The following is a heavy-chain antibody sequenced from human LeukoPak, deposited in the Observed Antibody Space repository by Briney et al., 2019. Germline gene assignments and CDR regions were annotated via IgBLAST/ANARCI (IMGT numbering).Heavy chain of an antibody. CDR2: ISSSSSYI. CDR1: GFTFSRHS. Sequence: GGSLRLSCAASGFTFSRHSINWVRQAPGKGLEWVPSISSSSSYIYYADSVKGRFTISRDNAKNSLYLQMNSLRAEDTAVYYCARDSGNYLDAFDIWGQGTMVTVSS. D-gene: IGHD1-7*01. V-gene: IGHV3-21*01. J-gene: IGHJ3*02. CDR3: ARDSGNYLDAFDI.